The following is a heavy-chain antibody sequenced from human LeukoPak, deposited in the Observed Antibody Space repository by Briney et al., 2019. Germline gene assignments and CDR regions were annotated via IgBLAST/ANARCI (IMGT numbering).Heavy chain of an antibody. CDR2: IWYDGSNK. V-gene: IGHV3-33*01. J-gene: IGHJ4*02. Sequence: GGSLRLSCAASGFTFSSYGMHWVRQAPGKGLEWVAVIWYDGSNKYYADSVKGRFTISRDNSKNTLYLQMNSLRAEDTAVYYCARGGSSASAPYYWGQGTLVTVSS. D-gene: IGHD2-21*01. CDR1: GFTFSSYG. CDR3: ARGGSSASAPYY.